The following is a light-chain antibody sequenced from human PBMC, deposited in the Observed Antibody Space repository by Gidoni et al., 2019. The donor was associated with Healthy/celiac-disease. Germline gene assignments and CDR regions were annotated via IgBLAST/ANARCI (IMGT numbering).Light chain of an antibody. V-gene: IGKV4-1*01. Sequence: DIVMTQSPDSLAVSLGERATINCKSSQSVLYSSNNKNYLAWYQKKPGQPPKLLIYWASTRESGVPDRFSGSGSGTDFTLTISSLQAEDVAVYYCQQYHSIPWTFGQGTKVEIK. CDR3: QQYHSIPWT. J-gene: IGKJ1*01. CDR1: QSVLYSSNNKNY. CDR2: WAS.